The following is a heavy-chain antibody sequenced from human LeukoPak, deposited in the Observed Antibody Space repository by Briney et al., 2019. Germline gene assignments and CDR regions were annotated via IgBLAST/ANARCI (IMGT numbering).Heavy chain of an antibody. CDR2: IYSGGST. V-gene: IGHV3-53*01. CDR3: ARDGGAGWYFDL. CDR1: EITVSSKY. D-gene: IGHD3-10*01. J-gene: IGHJ2*01. Sequence: GRSLRLSCAASEITVSSKYMSRVRQAPGKGLEWVSVIYSGGSTYYADSVKGRFTISRDNSKNTLYLQMNSLRVEDTAVYYCARDGGAGWYFDLWGRSTLVTVSS.